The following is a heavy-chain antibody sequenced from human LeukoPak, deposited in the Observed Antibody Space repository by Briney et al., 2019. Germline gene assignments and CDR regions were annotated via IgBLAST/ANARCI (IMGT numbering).Heavy chain of an antibody. Sequence: PSETLSLTCTVSGGSISGSSYYWGWIRQPPGKGLEWIGSIYYSGSTYYNPSLKSRVTISVDTSKNQFSLKLNSVTAADTAVYYCARHTGGAVVYGMDVWGQGTTVTVSS. CDR3: ARHTGGAVVYGMDV. D-gene: IGHD2-2*01. V-gene: IGHV4-39*01. CDR1: GGSISGSSYY. CDR2: IYYSGST. J-gene: IGHJ6*02.